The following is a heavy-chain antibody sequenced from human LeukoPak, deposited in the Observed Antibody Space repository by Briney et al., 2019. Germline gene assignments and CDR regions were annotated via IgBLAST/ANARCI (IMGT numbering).Heavy chain of an antibody. J-gene: IGHJ4*02. CDR2: INHSGST. Sequence: SETLSLTCAVYGGSFSGYYWSWIRQPPGKGLEWIGEINHSGSTNYNPSLKSRVTISVDTSKNQFSLKLSSVTAADTAVYYCARGFRKVGATAYYFDYWGQGTLVTVSS. V-gene: IGHV4-34*01. CDR1: GGSFSGYY. D-gene: IGHD1-26*01. CDR3: ARGFRKVGATAYYFDY.